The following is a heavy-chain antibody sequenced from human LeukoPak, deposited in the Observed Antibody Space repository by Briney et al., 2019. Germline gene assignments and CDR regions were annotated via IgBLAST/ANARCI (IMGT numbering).Heavy chain of an antibody. CDR1: GYTFTGYY. J-gene: IGHJ6*03. CDR3: ARGECSSTSCSVRDYYYYMDV. CDR2: INPNSGGT. V-gene: IGHV1-2*02. D-gene: IGHD2-2*01. Sequence: ASVKVSCKASGYTFTGYYMHWVRQAPGQGLEWMGWINPNSGGTNYAQKFQGRVTMTRDTSISTAYMELSRLRSDDTAVYYCARGECSSTSCSVRDYYYYMDVWGKGTTVTVSS.